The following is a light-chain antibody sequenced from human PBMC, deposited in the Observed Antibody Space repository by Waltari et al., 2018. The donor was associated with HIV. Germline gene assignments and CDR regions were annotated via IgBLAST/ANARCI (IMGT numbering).Light chain of an antibody. J-gene: IGKJ4*01. V-gene: IGKV3D-15*01. Sequence: TQSPATITVSPGRRVAVPCRASQNVDDKLAWYQQKPGQSPRLLIYHSSVRAAGVPTRFGGAGSATNFTLTITSLQSEDFALYFCQQYHHWPPLTFGGGSRVELK. CDR2: HSS. CDR3: QQYHHWPPLT. CDR1: QNVDDK.